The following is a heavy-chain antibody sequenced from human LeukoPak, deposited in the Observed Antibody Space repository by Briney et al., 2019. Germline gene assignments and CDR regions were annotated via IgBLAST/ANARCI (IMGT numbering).Heavy chain of an antibody. V-gene: IGHV3-74*01. CDR3: AKARSDWYGGNTVALDY. D-gene: IGHD4-23*01. Sequence: PGGSLRLSCVASGFTFSSYWMHWVRQDPRKGLVWVSRINGDGRNINYADSVRGRFTISRDNAKNTLYLQMNTLRVEDTAVYYCAKARSDWYGGNTVALDYWGQGTLVTVSS. CDR1: GFTFSSYW. J-gene: IGHJ4*02. CDR2: INGDGRNI.